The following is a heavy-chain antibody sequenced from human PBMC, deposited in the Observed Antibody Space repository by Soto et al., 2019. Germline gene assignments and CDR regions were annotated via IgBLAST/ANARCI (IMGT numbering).Heavy chain of an antibody. Sequence: QVQLVESGGGVVQPGRSLRLSCAASGFTFSSYAMHWVRQAPGKGLEWVAVISYDGSNKYYADSVKGRFTISRDNSKNTLYLQMNRLRAEDTAVYYCARDQVPAAPIGAFDIWGQGTMVTVSS. D-gene: IGHD2-2*01. V-gene: IGHV3-30-3*01. CDR2: ISYDGSNK. CDR1: GFTFSSYA. CDR3: ARDQVPAAPIGAFDI. J-gene: IGHJ3*02.